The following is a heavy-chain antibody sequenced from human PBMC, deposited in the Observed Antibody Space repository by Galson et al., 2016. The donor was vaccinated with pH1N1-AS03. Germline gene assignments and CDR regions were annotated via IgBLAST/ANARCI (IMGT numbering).Heavy chain of an antibody. D-gene: IGHD3-22*01. CDR1: GGTFSSHG. V-gene: IGHV1-69*06. Sequence: SVKVSCKASGGTFSSHGFSWVRQAPGQGLEWMGGIIPVFGTPNYAQQFHGRVTIMADKSTTTAYMELSSLRSEDTAVYYCARGQFDYDSSGYYSYWGQGTLVTVSS. CDR2: IIPVFGTP. J-gene: IGHJ4*02. CDR3: ARGQFDYDSSGYYSY.